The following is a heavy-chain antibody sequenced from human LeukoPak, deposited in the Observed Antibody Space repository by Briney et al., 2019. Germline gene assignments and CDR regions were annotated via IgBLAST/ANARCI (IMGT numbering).Heavy chain of an antibody. CDR2: ISAYNGNT. V-gene: IGHV1-18*01. D-gene: IGHD3-10*01. J-gene: IGHJ4*02. CDR1: GYTFTSYG. CDR3: ARGGVTYYYGSGSYYPADY. Sequence: ASVKVSCKASGYTFTSYGISWVRQAPGQVLAWMGWISAYNGNTNYAQKLQGRVTMTTDTSTSTAYMELRSLRSDDTAVYYCARGGVTYYYGSGSYYPADYWGQGTLVTVSS.